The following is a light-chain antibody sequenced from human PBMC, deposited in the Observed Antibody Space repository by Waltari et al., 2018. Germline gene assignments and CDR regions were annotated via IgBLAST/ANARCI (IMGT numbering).Light chain of an antibody. CDR3: SSYTSSSTPYV. CDR2: DVS. CDR1: SSDGGGYNY. Sequence: QSALTQPASVSGSPGQSITISCTGTSSDGGGYNYVSLYQQHPGKAPKLMIYDVSKRPSGVSNRFSGSKSGNTASLTISGLQAEDEADYYCSSYTSSSTPYVFGTGTKVTVL. V-gene: IGLV2-14*01. J-gene: IGLJ1*01.